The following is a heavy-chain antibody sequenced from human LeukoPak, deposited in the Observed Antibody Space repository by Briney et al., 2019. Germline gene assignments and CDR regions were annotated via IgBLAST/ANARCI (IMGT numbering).Heavy chain of an antibody. D-gene: IGHD1-1*01. Sequence: GGSLRLSCAASGFTFSSYSMNWVRQAPGKGLEWISYIGISSGNTKYADSVKGRFTISGDSAKNSLYLQMNSLRVEDTAVYYCARDHNYAFDNWGQGTLVPVSS. CDR2: IGISSGNT. CDR1: GFTFSSYS. V-gene: IGHV3-48*04. J-gene: IGHJ4*02. CDR3: ARDHNYAFDN.